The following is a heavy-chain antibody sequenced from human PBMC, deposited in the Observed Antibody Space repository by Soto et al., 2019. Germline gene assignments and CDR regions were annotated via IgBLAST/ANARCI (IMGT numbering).Heavy chain of an antibody. D-gene: IGHD1-7*01. CDR2: IKTKTDGGTR. CDR1: GFTFSNAW. J-gene: IGHJ4*02. V-gene: IGHV3-15*01. Sequence: EVQLVESGGGLVKPGGSLRLSCAASGFTFSNAWMSWVRQAPGKGLEWVGRIKTKTDGGTRDYAAPVKGRFTISRDDSKNTLYLQMNSLKIADTAVYYCTTESAWNYGIDYWGQGTLVTVSS. CDR3: TTESAWNYGIDY.